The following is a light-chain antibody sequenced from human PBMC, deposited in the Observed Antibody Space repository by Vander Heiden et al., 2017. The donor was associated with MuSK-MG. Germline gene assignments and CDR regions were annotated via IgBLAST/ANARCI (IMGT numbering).Light chain of an antibody. J-gene: IGLJ3*02. CDR1: SSNIGAGYD. Sequence: QSVLTQPPSASGAPGQRVTISCTGSSSNIGAGYDVRWYQQLPGTAPKLLIYGNSNRPSGVPDRFSGSKSGTSASLAITGLQAEDEADYYCQSYDSSPGVFGGGTKLTVL. V-gene: IGLV1-40*01. CDR2: GNS. CDR3: QSYDSSPGV.